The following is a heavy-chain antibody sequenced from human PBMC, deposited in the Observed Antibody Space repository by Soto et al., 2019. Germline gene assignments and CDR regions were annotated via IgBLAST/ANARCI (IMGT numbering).Heavy chain of an antibody. V-gene: IGHV3-23*01. CDR3: AKPYRSDFFYLDH. Sequence: HPGGSLRLSCAASGFTFSNYAMAWVRQAPGKGLEWVSLTSANGVSSDYADSVKGRFTLSRDNSKNTLYLQMNSLRAEDTAVYYCAKPYRSDFFYLDHWGQGTPVTVSS. CDR1: GFTFSNYA. D-gene: IGHD6-19*01. CDR2: TSANGVSS. J-gene: IGHJ4*02.